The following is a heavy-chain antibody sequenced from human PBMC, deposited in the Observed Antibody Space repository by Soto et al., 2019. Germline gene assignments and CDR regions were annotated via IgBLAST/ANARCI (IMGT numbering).Heavy chain of an antibody. V-gene: IGHV3-48*02. Sequence: GGSLRLSCAASGFTFSSYSMNWVRQAPGKGLEWVSYISSSSSTIYYADSVKGRFTISRDNAKNSLYLQMNSLRDEDTAVYYCARLPDYSSGSYYYYYGMDVWGQGTTVTVSS. CDR1: GFTFSSYS. J-gene: IGHJ6*02. D-gene: IGHD3-10*01. CDR3: ARLPDYSSGSYYYYYGMDV. CDR2: ISSSSSTI.